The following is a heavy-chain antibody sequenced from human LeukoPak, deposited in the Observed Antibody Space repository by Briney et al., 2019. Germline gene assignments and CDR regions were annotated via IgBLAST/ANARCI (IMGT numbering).Heavy chain of an antibody. CDR1: GFTFSSYG. Sequence: GGSLRLSCAASGFTFSSYGMHWVRQPPGKGLEWVAFIRYDGSNKYYADSVKGRFTISRDNSKNTLYLQMNSLRAEDTAVYYCAKDFGHSSGWYVYWGQGTLVTVSS. CDR2: IRYDGSNK. CDR3: AKDFGHSSGWYVY. D-gene: IGHD6-19*01. V-gene: IGHV3-30*02. J-gene: IGHJ4*02.